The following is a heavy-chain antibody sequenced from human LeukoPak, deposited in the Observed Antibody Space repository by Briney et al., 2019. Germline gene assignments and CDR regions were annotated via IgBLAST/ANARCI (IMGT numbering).Heavy chain of an antibody. CDR2: IYYSGST. CDR3: ARDWHCSGGSCSSDY. J-gene: IGHJ4*02. D-gene: IGHD2-15*01. Sequence: PSETLSLTCTVSGGSISSGDYYWSWIRQPPGKGLEWIGYIYYSGSTYYNPSLKSRVTISVDTSKNQLSLKLSSVTAADTAVYYCARDWHCSGGSCSSDYWGQGTLVTVSS. V-gene: IGHV4-30-4*08. CDR1: GGSISSGDYY.